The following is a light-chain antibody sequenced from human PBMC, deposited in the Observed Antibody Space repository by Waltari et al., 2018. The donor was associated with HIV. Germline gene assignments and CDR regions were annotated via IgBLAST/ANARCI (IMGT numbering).Light chain of an antibody. CDR1: SPNIGSNY. V-gene: IGLV1-47*01. Sequence: QSVLTQPPSASGTPGQRVTISCSGSSPNIGSNYVYWYQQLPGTAPKLLIYRNNQRPSGVPDRFSGSKSGTSASVAISGLRSEDEADYYCAAWDDSHYVFGTGTKVTVL. CDR2: RNN. CDR3: AAWDDSHYV. J-gene: IGLJ1*01.